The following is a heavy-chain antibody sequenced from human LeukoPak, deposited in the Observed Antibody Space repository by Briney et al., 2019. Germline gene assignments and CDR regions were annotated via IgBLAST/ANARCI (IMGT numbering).Heavy chain of an antibody. V-gene: IGHV3-21*01. CDR2: INGVSSHI. CDR1: GFIFSGSA. D-gene: IGHD2-8*02. Sequence: GGSLRLSCAASGFIFSGSAMNWVRQAPGKGLEWVSSINGVSSHIYYADSVKGRFTISRDNAKNSLYLQMNSLRAEDAAVYYCATDTGGDRTFDYWGQGTLVTVSS. J-gene: IGHJ4*02. CDR3: ATDTGGDRTFDY.